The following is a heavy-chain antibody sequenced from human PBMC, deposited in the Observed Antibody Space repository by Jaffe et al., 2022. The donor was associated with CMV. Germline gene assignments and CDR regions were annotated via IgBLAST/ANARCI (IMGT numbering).Heavy chain of an antibody. Sequence: EVQLVESGGGLIQPGGSLRLSCAASGFTVSSNYMSWVRQAPGKGLEWVSVIYSGGSTYYADSVKGRFTISRDNSKNTLYLQMNSLRAEDTAVYYCAREGYSGFPASSAFDIWGQGTMVTVSS. CDR3: AREGYSGFPASSAFDI. V-gene: IGHV3-53*01. J-gene: IGHJ3*02. CDR1: GFTVSSNY. D-gene: IGHD5-12*01. CDR2: IYSGGST.